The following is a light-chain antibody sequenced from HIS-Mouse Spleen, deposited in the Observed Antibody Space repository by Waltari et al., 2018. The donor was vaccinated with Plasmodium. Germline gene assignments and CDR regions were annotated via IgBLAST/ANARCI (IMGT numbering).Light chain of an antibody. J-gene: IGLJ3*02. Sequence: SYELTQPPSVSVSPGQQARITCSGDALPKKYAYSYQQKSGQAPVLVIYEDSKRPSGIPERFSGSSSGTMATLTISGAQVEDEADYYCYSTDSSGNHRVFGGGTKLTVL. V-gene: IGLV3-10*01. CDR1: ALPKKY. CDR2: EDS. CDR3: YSTDSSGNHRV.